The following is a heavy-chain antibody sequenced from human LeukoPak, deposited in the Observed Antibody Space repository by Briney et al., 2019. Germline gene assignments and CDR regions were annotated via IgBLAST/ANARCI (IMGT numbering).Heavy chain of an antibody. J-gene: IGHJ4*02. D-gene: IGHD1-7*01. CDR2: ASHAGIT. Sequence: SETLSLTCAVSGASFVGRHWSWIRQPPGKGLEWLGEASHAGITNYNPSLKSRVSISVDTSKDQFSLKLASVTAADTAIYYCARGRANWDYDFDFWGPGTPVTVSS. V-gene: IGHV4-34*01. CDR3: ARGRANWDYDFDF. CDR1: GASFVGRH.